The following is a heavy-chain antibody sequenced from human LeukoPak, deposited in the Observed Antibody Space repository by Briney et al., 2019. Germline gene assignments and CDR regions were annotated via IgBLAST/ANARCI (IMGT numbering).Heavy chain of an antibody. CDR3: AKARYSYDHYYFDY. J-gene: IGHJ4*02. CDR2: IWYDGSNK. D-gene: IGHD5-18*01. CDR1: AFTFSGYS. V-gene: IGHV3-33*06. Sequence: GGSLRLSCAASAFTFSGYSVNWVRQAPGKGLEWVAVIWYDGSNKYYADSVKGRFTISRDNSKNTLYLQMNSLRAEDTAVYYCAKARYSYDHYYFDYWGQGTLVTVSS.